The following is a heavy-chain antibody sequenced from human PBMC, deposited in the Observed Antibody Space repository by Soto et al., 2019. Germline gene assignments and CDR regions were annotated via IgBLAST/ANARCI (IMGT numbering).Heavy chain of an antibody. CDR3: AKGIDDWLFYGIDV. Sequence: PGGSLRLSCAASGFTFSSYGMHWVRQAPGKGLEWVAVISYDGSNKYYADSVKGRFTISRDSSKNTLYLQMNSLRAEDTAVYYCAKGIDDWLFYGIDVWGQGTTVTVSS. CDR2: ISYDGSNK. D-gene: IGHD3-9*01. CDR1: GFTFSSYG. J-gene: IGHJ6*02. V-gene: IGHV3-30*18.